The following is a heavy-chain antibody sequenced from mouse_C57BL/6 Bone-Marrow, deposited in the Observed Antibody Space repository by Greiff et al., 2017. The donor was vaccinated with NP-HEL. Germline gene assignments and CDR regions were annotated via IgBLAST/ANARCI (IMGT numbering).Heavy chain of an antibody. CDR1: GFSLTSYG. V-gene: IGHV2-2*01. CDR2: IWSGGST. D-gene: IGHD1-1*01. J-gene: IGHJ2*01. CDR3: ARNRGYGTPYYFDY. Sequence: VKLMESGPGLVQPSQSLSITCTVSGFSLTSYGVHWVRQSPGKGLEWLGVIWSGGSTDYNAAFISRLSISKDNSKSQVFFKMNSLQADDTAIYYCARNRGYGTPYYFDYWGQGTTLTVSS.